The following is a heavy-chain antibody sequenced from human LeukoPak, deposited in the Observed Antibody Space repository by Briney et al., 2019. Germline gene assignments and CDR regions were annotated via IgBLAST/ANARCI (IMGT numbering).Heavy chain of an antibody. J-gene: IGHJ5*02. CDR2: IYPGDSDT. CDR1: GYSFTSYW. Sequence: GESLKISCKGSGYSFTSYWIGWVRQMPGKGLEWMGIIYPGDSDTRYSPSFQGQVTISAEKSISTAYLQWSSLKASDTAMYYCAREGPMARGVIFGWFDPWGQGTLVTVSS. CDR3: AREGPMARGVIFGWFDP. V-gene: IGHV5-51*01. D-gene: IGHD3-10*01.